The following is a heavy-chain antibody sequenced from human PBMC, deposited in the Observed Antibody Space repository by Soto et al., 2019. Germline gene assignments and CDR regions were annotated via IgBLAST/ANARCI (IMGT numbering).Heavy chain of an antibody. Sequence: SETLSLTCAVSGGSISSGGYSWSWIRQPPGKGLEWIGYIYHSGSTYYNPSLKSRVTISVDRSKNQFSLKLSSVTAADTAVYYCAKAPSTLVNPGDAFDIWGQGTMVTVSS. J-gene: IGHJ3*02. CDR2: IYHSGST. D-gene: IGHD2-2*01. CDR1: GGSISSGGYS. CDR3: AKAPSTLVNPGDAFDI. V-gene: IGHV4-30-2*01.